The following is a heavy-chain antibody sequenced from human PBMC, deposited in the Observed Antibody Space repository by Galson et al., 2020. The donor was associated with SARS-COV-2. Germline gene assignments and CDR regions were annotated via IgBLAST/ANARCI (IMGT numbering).Heavy chain of an antibody. Sequence: GESLKISCKASGYTFTSYDINWVRQATGQGLEWMGWMNPNSGNTGYAQKFQGRVTMTRNTSISTAYMELSSLRSEDTAVYYCARVYPYGSGSYYWFERIDPWGQGTLVTVSS. CDR3: ARVYPYGSGSYYWFERIDP. V-gene: IGHV1-8*01. CDR2: MNPNSGNT. D-gene: IGHD3-10*01. J-gene: IGHJ5*02. CDR1: GYTFTSYD.